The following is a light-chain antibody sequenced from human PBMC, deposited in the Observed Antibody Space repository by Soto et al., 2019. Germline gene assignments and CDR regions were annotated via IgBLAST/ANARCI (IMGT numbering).Light chain of an antibody. CDR3: QQRNNWPQT. J-gene: IGKJ4*01. CDR1: QSVSSY. V-gene: IGKV3-11*01. CDR2: DAS. Sequence: EIVLTQSPATLSLSPGERASLSCRASQSVSSYLAWYQQKPGQAPRLLIYDASNRATGIPARFSGSGSGTDFTLTISSLEPEDFAVYHCQQRNNWPQTFGGGTKVEIK.